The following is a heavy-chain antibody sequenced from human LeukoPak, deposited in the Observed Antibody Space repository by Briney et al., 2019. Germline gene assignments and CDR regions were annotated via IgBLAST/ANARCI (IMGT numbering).Heavy chain of an antibody. V-gene: IGHV3-30*02. J-gene: IGHJ4*02. CDR1: GFTFSTYD. CDR2: IWYDGSNK. CDR3: AKARGHNGGVDY. Sequence: PGGSLRLSCAASGFTFSTYDMHWVRQAPCKGLECVAFIWYDGSNKYYADSVKGRFTISRDNSKNTLYLQMNSLRPEDMAVYYCAKARGHNGGVDYWGQGILVTVSS. D-gene: IGHD4-23*01.